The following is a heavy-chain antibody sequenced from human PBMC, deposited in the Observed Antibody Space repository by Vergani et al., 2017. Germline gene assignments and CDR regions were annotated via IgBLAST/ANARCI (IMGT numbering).Heavy chain of an antibody. J-gene: IGHJ4*02. V-gene: IGHV1-18*01. Sequence: QVQLVQSGAEVKKPGASVKVSCKASGYTFTSYGISWVRQAPGQGLEWMGWISAYNGNTNYAQKLQGRVTMTTDTSTSTAYMELRSLRSNDTAVYYCARDLFSGVDSSGWYSDYWGQGTLVTVSS. D-gene: IGHD6-19*01. CDR1: GYTFTSYG. CDR3: ARDLFSGVDSSGWYSDY. CDR2: ISAYNGNT.